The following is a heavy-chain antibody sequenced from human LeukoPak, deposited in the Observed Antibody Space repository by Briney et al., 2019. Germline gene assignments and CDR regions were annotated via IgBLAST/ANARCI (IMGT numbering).Heavy chain of an antibody. CDR1: GFTFSSYA. CDR2: ISGSGGST. J-gene: IGHJ2*01. CDR3: AKGLTFWYFDL. D-gene: IGHD2-21*02. V-gene: IGHV3-23*01. Sequence: XGSLRLSCAASGFTFSSYAMSWVRQAPGRGLEWVSGISGSGGSTYYADSVKGGFTISRDNSKNTLYLQMNSLRAEDTAVYYCAKGLTFWYFDLWGRGTLVTVSS.